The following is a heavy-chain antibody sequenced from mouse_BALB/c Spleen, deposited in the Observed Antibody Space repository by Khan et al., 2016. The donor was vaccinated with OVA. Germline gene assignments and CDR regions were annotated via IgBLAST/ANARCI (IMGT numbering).Heavy chain of an antibody. D-gene: IGHD2-4*01. CDR1: GYSITSDYN. J-gene: IGHJ3*01. V-gene: IGHV3-1*02. Sequence: LQQSGPDLVKPSQSLSLTCTVTGYSITSDYNWHWIRQFPGNKLEWMGYIHYSGSTNYNPSLKSRISFTRDTSKNQFFLQVNSVPTEDTATLYCARDDYAWFAYWGQGTLVTVSA. CDR2: IHYSGST. CDR3: ARDDYAWFAY.